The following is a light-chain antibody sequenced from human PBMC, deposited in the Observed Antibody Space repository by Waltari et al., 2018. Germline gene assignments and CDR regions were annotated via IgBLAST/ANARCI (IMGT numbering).Light chain of an antibody. CDR1: SSDIGDYNY. CDR2: GVS. Sequence: QSALTQPASVSGSPGPSLTISCTGPSSDIGDYNYVSWYQHHPGRAPNVVIYGVSNRPSGVSNRFSGSKSGNTASLTISGLQPEDEADYYCSSYTSSSTFVIFGGGTKLTVL. CDR3: SSYTSSSTFVI. V-gene: IGLV2-14*03. J-gene: IGLJ2*01.